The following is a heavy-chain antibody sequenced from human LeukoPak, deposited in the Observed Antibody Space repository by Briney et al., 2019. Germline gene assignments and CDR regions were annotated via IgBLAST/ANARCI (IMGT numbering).Heavy chain of an antibody. CDR3: ARTDGNVIVVVIHDPFDY. CDR1: GYTFTSYG. V-gene: IGHV1-18*01. CDR2: ISAYNGNT. D-gene: IGHD3-22*01. Sequence: ASVKVSCKASGYTFTSYGISWVRQAPGQGLEWMGWISAYNGNTNYAQKLQGRVTMTTDTSTSTAYMKLRSLRSDDTAVYYCARTDGNVIVVVIHDPFDYWGQGTLVTVSS. J-gene: IGHJ4*02.